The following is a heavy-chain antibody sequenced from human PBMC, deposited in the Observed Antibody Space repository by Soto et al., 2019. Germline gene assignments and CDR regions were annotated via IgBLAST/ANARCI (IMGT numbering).Heavy chain of an antibody. CDR1: GYTFTSYA. D-gene: IGHD2-2*01. V-gene: IGHV1-3*01. Sequence: ASVKVSCXASGYTFTSYAMHWVRQAPGQRLEWMGWINAGNGNTKYSQKFQGRVTITRDTSASTAYMELSSLRSEDTAVYYCARRAGVLYCSSTSCYHNYYYYYMDVWGKGTTVTVSS. CDR3: ARRAGVLYCSSTSCYHNYYYYYMDV. J-gene: IGHJ6*03. CDR2: INAGNGNT.